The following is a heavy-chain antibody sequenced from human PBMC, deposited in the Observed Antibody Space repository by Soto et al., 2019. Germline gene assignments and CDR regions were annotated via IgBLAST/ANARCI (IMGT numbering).Heavy chain of an antibody. Sequence: PSETLSLTCTVSGGSVSSSSYYWNWIRQPPGKGLEWIGYVFYSGSTNYNPSLKSRVTISVAGTKNQLSLKLSSVTAADTAVYYCARAGILNASNFHXWGQGALVTVSX. CDR1: GGSVSSSSYY. V-gene: IGHV4-61*01. CDR3: ARAGILNASNFHX. D-gene: IGHD3-16*01. CDR2: VFYSGST. J-gene: IGHJ4*02.